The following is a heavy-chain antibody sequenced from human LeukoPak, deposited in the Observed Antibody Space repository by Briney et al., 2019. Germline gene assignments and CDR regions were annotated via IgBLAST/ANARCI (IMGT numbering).Heavy chain of an antibody. V-gene: IGHV3-23*01. J-gene: IGHJ4*02. CDR2: ISGSGGST. CDR1: GFTFSSYA. CDR3: AKERWELLDYFDY. D-gene: IGHD1-26*01. Sequence: GGSLRLSYAASGFTFSSYAMSWVRQAPGNGLEWVSAISGSGGSTYYADSVKGRFTISRHNSKNTLYLQMNSLRAEDTAVYYCAKERWELLDYFDYWGQGTLVTVSS.